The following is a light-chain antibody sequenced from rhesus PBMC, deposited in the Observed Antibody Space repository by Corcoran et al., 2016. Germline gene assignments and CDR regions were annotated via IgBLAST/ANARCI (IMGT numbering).Light chain of an antibody. J-gene: IGKJ1*01. CDR1: QGISGF. CDR2: AAS. Sequence: DIQMTQSPSSLSASVGDTVTITCRPSQGISGFLNWFQQKPGKAPKLLIYAASSLESGVPPRFSGSGYGTDFTLTISSLQPEDFAIYYCLQHDSYPWTFGQGTKVEIK. CDR3: LQHDSYPWT. V-gene: IGKV1-28*02.